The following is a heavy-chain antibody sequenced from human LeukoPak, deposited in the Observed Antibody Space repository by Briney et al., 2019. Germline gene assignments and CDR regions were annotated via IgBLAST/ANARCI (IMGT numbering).Heavy chain of an antibody. Sequence: PGGSLTLSCAVSGFTFSSYAMSWVRQAPGKGLEWVSAISGSGGIKYYPDCVKGRFTITAENSNNTMYLPMNSLRAEDTAVYYCAKSRTAMAWFDYWGQGTLVTVSS. CDR1: GFTFSSYA. CDR3: AKSRTAMAWFDY. D-gene: IGHD5-18*01. CDR2: ISGSGGIK. J-gene: IGHJ4*02. V-gene: IGHV3-23*01.